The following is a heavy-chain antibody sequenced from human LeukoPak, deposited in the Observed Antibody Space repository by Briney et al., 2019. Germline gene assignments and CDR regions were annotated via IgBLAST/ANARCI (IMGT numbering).Heavy chain of an antibody. CDR2: ISSNGAST. Sequence: GESLRLFCAASGFTFNTYALHWVRQAPGEGLEFFSAISSNGASTYYANSVKGGFIISRDNSKNTLYLQMGSLRAEDMAMYYCARIMIRGAPSDNWGQGTLVTVSS. D-gene: IGHD3-10*01. CDR1: GFTFNTYA. J-gene: IGHJ4*02. V-gene: IGHV3-64*01. CDR3: ARIMIRGAPSDN.